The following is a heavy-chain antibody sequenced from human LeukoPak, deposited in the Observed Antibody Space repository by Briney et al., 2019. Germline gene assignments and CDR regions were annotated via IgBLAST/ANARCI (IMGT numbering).Heavy chain of an antibody. CDR3: ARDRPPEVTTAHFDY. CDR2: MNPNSGNT. Sequence: ASVKVSCKASGYTFTNYDINWVRQATGQGLEWMGWMNPNSGNTGFAQKFQGRLTMTRDTSISTAYVELSSLGPEDTAIYYCARDRPPEVTTAHFDYWGQGTLVTVSS. J-gene: IGHJ4*02. CDR1: GYTFTNYD. D-gene: IGHD4-17*01. V-gene: IGHV1-8*01.